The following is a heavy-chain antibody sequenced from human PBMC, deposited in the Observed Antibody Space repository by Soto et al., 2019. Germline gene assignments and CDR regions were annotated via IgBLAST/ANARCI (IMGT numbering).Heavy chain of an antibody. V-gene: IGHV3-23*01. Sequence: GGSLRLSCAASGFTFSRYAMSWVRQAPGKGLEWVSAISGSGGSTYYADSVKGRFTISRDNSKNTLYLQMNSLRAEDTAVYYCAKGGYYGSGSYSRGTWFDTWGLGTLVPVSS. D-gene: IGHD3-10*01. CDR3: AKGGYYGSGSYSRGTWFDT. J-gene: IGHJ5*02. CDR2: ISGSGGST. CDR1: GFTFSRYA.